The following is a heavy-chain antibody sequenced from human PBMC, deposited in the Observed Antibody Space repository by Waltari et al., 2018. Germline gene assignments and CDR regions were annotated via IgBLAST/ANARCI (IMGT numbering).Heavy chain of an antibody. J-gene: IGHJ5*02. CDR2: ISGSGGST. Sequence: EVQLLESGGGLVQPGGSLRLSCAASGFTFSSYAMSWVRPAPGKGLEWVSAISGSGGSTYYADSVKGRFTISRDNSKNTLYLQMNSLRAEDTAVYYCAKDPGFWSGYYISWGQGTLVTVSS. CDR1: GFTFSSYA. CDR3: AKDPGFWSGYYIS. D-gene: IGHD3-3*01. V-gene: IGHV3-23*01.